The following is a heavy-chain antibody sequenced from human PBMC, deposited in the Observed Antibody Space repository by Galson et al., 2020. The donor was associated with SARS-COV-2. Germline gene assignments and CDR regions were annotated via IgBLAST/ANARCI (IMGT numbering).Heavy chain of an antibody. CDR2: IYTSGST. CDR3: ARDWPGFDP. Sequence: SETLSLTCTVSGGSISSGSYYWSWIRQPAGKGLEWIGRIYTSGSTNYNPSLKSRVTISVDTSKNQFSLKLSSVTAADTAVYYCARDWPGFDPWGQGTLVTVSS. CDR1: GGSISSGSYY. J-gene: IGHJ5*02. V-gene: IGHV4-61*02.